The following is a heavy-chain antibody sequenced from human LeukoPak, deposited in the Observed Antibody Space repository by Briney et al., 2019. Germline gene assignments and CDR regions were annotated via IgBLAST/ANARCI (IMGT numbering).Heavy chain of an antibody. CDR1: GGSFSGYY. CDR3: ARLLALYDYVWGSYRRNSRNNYYFDY. J-gene: IGHJ4*02. Sequence: SETLSLTCAVYGGSFSGYYWSWIRQPPGKGLEWIGEINHSGSTNYNPSLKSRVTISVDTSKNQFSLKLSSVTAADTAVYYCARLLALYDYVWGSYRRNSRNNYYFDYWGQGTLVTVSS. D-gene: IGHD3-16*02. CDR2: INHSGST. V-gene: IGHV4-34*01.